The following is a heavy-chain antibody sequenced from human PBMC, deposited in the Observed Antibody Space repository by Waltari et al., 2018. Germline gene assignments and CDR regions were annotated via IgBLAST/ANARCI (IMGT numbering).Heavy chain of an antibody. D-gene: IGHD3-3*01. CDR2: IYYSGST. V-gene: IGHV4-59*01. Sequence: QVQLQESGPGLVKPSETLSLTCTVSGGSISRYYWSWIRQPPGKGLEWIGYIYYSGSTNYNPSLKSRVTISVDTSKNQFSLKLSSVTAADTAVYYCARETIMEWLIDYWGQGTLVTVSS. CDR1: GGSISRYY. J-gene: IGHJ4*02. CDR3: ARETIMEWLIDY.